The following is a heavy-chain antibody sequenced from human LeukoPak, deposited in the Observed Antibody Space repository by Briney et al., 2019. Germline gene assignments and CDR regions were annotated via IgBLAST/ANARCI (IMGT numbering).Heavy chain of an antibody. D-gene: IGHD5-24*01. J-gene: IGHJ4*02. CDR3: ARHNVEVATINI. Sequence: SETLSLTCTVSGYSISSGYYWGWIRQPPGKALEWIGSIYHSGSTYYNPSLKSRVTISVDTSKNQFSLKLSSVTAADTAVYYCARHNVEVATINIWGQGTLVTVSS. V-gene: IGHV4-38-2*02. CDR1: GYSISSGYY. CDR2: IYHSGST.